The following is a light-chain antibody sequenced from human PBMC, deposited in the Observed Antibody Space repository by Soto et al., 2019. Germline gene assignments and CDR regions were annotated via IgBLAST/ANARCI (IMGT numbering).Light chain of an antibody. V-gene: IGKV3-15*01. CDR1: QSVYNN. CDR3: QQHDSWPRT. J-gene: IGKJ1*01. Sequence: EIVSTQSPVTLSFSRGETATLSCRASQSVYNNLAWYQQRPGQAPRLLIPGASNRAIGVPAKVSGSGSGTEFTLTISSLQSEDFAVYYCQQHDSWPRTFGQGTKVDIK. CDR2: GAS.